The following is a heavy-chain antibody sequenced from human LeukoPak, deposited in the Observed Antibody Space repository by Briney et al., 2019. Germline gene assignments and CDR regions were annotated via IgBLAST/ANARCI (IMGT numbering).Heavy chain of an antibody. V-gene: IGHV3-33*06. Sequence: QPGRSLRLSCAVSGFSLSSYAMHWVRQAPGKGLEWVAVIWHDESRKHYADSVQGRFTNSRDTSKNTLYLQMNSLRPEDTAVYFCAKEYTPSTPLHELDYWGQGALVTVSS. CDR2: IWHDESRK. D-gene: IGHD4-11*01. CDR3: AKEYTPSTPLHELDY. J-gene: IGHJ4*01. CDR1: GFSLSSYA.